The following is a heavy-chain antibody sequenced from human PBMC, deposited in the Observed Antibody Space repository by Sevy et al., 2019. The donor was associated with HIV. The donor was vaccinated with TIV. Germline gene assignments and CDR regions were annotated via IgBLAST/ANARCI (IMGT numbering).Heavy chain of an antibody. CDR2: ISYDGSNK. D-gene: IGHD3-16*01. J-gene: IGHJ4*02. CDR3: AGDGGGRGFDY. V-gene: IGHV3-30-3*01. Sequence: GGSLRLSCAASGFTFSSYAMHWVRQAPGKGLEWVAVISYDGSNKYYADSVKGRFTISRDNSKNTLYLQMNSLRAEDTAVYYWAGDGGGRGFDYWGQGTLVTVSS. CDR1: GFTFSSYA.